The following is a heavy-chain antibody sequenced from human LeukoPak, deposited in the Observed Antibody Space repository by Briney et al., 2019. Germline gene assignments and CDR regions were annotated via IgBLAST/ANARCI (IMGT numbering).Heavy chain of an antibody. CDR1: GGSFSGYY. V-gene: IGHV4-34*01. J-gene: IGHJ4*02. CDR2: INHSGST. Sequence: SETLSLTCAVYGGSFSGYYWSWIRQPPGKGLEWIGEINHSGSTNYNPSLKSRVTISVDTSKNQFSLKLSFVTAADTAVYYCARGTNCSGGSCYNDYWGQGTLVTVSS. D-gene: IGHD2-15*01. CDR3: ARGTNCSGGSCYNDY.